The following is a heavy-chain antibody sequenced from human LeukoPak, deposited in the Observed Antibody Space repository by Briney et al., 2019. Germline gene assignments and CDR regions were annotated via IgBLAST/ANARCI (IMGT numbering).Heavy chain of an antibody. CDR3: ARASRDIVATSGYYYYMDV. J-gene: IGHJ6*03. D-gene: IGHD5-12*01. CDR1: GGSISSHY. Sequence: PSETLSLTCTVSGGSISSHYWSWIRQPPGKGLEWIGYIYYSGSTNYNPSLKSRVTISVDTSKNQFSLKLSSVTAADTAVYYCARASRDIVATSGYYYYMDVWGKGTTVTVSS. V-gene: IGHV4-59*11. CDR2: IYYSGST.